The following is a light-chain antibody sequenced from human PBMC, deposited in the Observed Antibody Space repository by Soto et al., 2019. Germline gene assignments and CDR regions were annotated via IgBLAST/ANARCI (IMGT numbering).Light chain of an antibody. CDR2: DAS. V-gene: IGKV3-11*01. J-gene: IGKJ2*01. Sequence: EIVLTQSPATLSLSPGERATLSCRASQSVSSYLAWYQQKPGQAPRLLIYDASNRAHGIPSRFSGSGSGTDITLTIKTLEPEDFAVYYCQQRSNSYTFGQGTKLQIK. CDR3: QQRSNSYT. CDR1: QSVSSY.